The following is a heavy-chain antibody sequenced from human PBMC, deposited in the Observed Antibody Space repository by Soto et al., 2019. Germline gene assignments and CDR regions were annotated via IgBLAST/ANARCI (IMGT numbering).Heavy chain of an antibody. CDR1: GFTFSSYA. D-gene: IGHD3-3*01. J-gene: IGHJ6*02. V-gene: IGHV3-23*01. Sequence: PGGSLRLSCAASGFTFSSYAMSWVRQAPGKGLEWVSAISGSGGSTYYADSVKGRFTISRDNSKNTLYLQMNSLRAEDTAVYYCAKASITIFGVPSMDVWGQGTTVTVYS. CDR3: AKASITIFGVPSMDV. CDR2: ISGSGGST.